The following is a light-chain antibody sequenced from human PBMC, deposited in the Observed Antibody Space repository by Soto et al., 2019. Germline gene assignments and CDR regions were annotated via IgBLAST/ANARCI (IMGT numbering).Light chain of an antibody. J-gene: IGLJ3*02. Sequence: QSALTQSASVSGSPGQSITISCTGTSSDVGGYNYVSWYQQHPGKAPKLIIYDVSNRPSGVSTRVSGSKSGNTASLTISGLQAEYEADYSCSSYTSTNYWVFGGGTKLTVL. CDR3: SSYTSTNYWV. V-gene: IGLV2-14*01. CDR2: DVS. CDR1: SSDVGGYNY.